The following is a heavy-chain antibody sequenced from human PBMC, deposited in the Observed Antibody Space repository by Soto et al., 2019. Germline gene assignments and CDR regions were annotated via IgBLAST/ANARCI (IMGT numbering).Heavy chain of an antibody. CDR3: ARGRLLWFGELSRTDDAFDI. D-gene: IGHD3-10*01. CDR2: ISSSSSYI. J-gene: IGHJ3*02. CDR1: GFTFSSYS. V-gene: IGHV3-21*01. Sequence: GGSLRLSCAASGFTFSSYSMNWVRQAPGKGLEWVSSISSSSSYIYYADSVKGRFTISRDNAKNSLYLQMNSLRAEDTAVYYCARGRLLWFGELSRTDDAFDIWGQGTMVTVSS.